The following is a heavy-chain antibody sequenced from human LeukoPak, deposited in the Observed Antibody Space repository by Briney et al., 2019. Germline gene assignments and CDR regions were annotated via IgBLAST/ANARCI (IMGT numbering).Heavy chain of an antibody. J-gene: IGHJ4*02. CDR3: ARSYYDSSGYTPAIDY. D-gene: IGHD3-22*01. V-gene: IGHV4-31*03. CDR1: GGSISSGGYY. Sequence: PSETLSLTCTVSGGSISSGGYYWSWIRQHPGKGLEWIGYIYYSGSTYYNPSLKSRVTISVDTSKNQFSLKLSSVTAADTAVYCCARSYYDSSGYTPAIDYWGQGTLVTVSS. CDR2: IYYSGST.